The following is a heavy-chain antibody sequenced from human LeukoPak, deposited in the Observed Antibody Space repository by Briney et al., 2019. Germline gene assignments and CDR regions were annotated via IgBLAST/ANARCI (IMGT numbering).Heavy chain of an antibody. D-gene: IGHD6-13*01. Sequence: SETLSLTCTVSGGSISSYYWSWIRQPPGKGLEWIGYIYYSGSTNYNPSLKSRVTISVDTSKNQFSLKLSSVTAADTAVYYCARGSRSWYLEDWFDPWGQGTLVTVSS. CDR2: IYYSGST. CDR3: ARGSRSWYLEDWFDP. CDR1: GGSISSYY. V-gene: IGHV4-59*01. J-gene: IGHJ5*02.